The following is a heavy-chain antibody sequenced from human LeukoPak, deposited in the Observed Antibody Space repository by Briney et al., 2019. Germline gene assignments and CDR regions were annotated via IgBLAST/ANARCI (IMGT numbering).Heavy chain of an antibody. CDR2: INSDESST. CDR1: GFTFSNYW. V-gene: IGHV3-74*01. CDR3: ARVHDFWSGYYYFDY. Sequence: AGGSLRLSCAASGFTFSNYWMHWVRQGPGKGLVWVSHINSDESSTSYADSVTGRFTISRDNAKNTLYLQVNSLRAEDTAVYYCARVHDFWSGYYYFDYWGQGTLVTVSS. D-gene: IGHD3-3*01. J-gene: IGHJ4*01.